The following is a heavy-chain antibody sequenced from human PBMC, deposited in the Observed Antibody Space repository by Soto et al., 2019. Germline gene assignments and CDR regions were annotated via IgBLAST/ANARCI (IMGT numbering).Heavy chain of an antibody. CDR1: GYTFTGYY. D-gene: IGHD2-8*01. J-gene: IGHJ3*02. CDR2: INPNSGGT. Sequence: GASVKVSCKASGYTFTGYYMHWVRQAPGQRLEWMGWINPNSGGTNYAQKIQGWVTMTRDTSISTAYMKMSRLRSDDTAVYYCAREANGAFDIWVQGTIVTVSS. CDR3: AREANGAFDI. V-gene: IGHV1-2*04.